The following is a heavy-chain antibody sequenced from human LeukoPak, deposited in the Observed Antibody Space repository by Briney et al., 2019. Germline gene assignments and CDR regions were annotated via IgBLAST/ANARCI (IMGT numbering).Heavy chain of an antibody. V-gene: IGHV1-2*06. CDR3: ARVGYYESSGYYEY. Sequence: ASVKVSCKASGYTLTDYYMHGVRQAPGRGLEWMGRINPNSGGTNYAQKFQGRVTMTRDTSISTVYMELSRLRSDDTAVYYCARVGYYESSGYYEYWGQGTLVTVSS. J-gene: IGHJ4*02. CDR2: INPNSGGT. D-gene: IGHD3-22*01. CDR1: GYTLTDYY.